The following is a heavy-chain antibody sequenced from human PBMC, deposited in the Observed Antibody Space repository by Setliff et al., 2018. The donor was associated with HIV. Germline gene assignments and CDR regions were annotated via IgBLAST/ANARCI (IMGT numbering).Heavy chain of an antibody. CDR2: ISSSGSYI. CDR3: SGDRVPYCSGDNCYDFDY. V-gene: IGHV3-21*01. D-gene: IGHD2-15*01. CDR1: GFTFSSYA. J-gene: IGHJ4*02. Sequence: GGSLRLSCAASGFTFSSYAMSWVRQAPGKGLEWVSTISSSGSYIYDADSLKGRFTISRDNAKNSLYLQMNSLRVEDTAVYYCSGDRVPYCSGDNCYDFDYWGQGTLVTVSS.